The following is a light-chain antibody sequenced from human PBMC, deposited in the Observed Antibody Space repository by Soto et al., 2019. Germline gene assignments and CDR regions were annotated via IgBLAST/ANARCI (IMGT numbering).Light chain of an antibody. CDR1: QGISSS. CDR2: AAT. Sequence: DIQLTQSPSFLSASVGDRVTITCRASQGISSSLAWYQQKPGEAPKLLIYAATTLQSGVPSRFSGSGSGAEFTRTISTLQPEDFASYYCQQLDSYPLTFGGGTKVEIK. V-gene: IGKV1-9*01. J-gene: IGKJ4*01. CDR3: QQLDSYPLT.